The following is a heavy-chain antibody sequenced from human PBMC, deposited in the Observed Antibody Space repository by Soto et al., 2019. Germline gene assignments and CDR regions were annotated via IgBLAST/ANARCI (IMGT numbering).Heavy chain of an antibody. CDR2: MNPNSGNT. CDR1: GGTFSSYA. D-gene: IGHD1-7*01. J-gene: IGHJ3*02. V-gene: IGHV1-8*01. CDR3: ARGGLELRTRDAFDI. Sequence: ASVKVSCKASGGTFSSYAISWVRQAPGQGLEWMGWMNPNSGNTGYAQKFQGRVTMTRNTSISTAYMELSSLRSEDTAVYYCARGGLELRTRDAFDIWGQGTMVTVSS.